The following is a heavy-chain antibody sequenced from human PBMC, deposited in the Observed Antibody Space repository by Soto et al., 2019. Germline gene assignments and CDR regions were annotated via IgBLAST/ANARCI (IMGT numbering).Heavy chain of an antibody. V-gene: IGHV5-51*01. CDR2: IFPSDSDT. Sequence: GESVKISCRTSGYKFTSSWIAWVRQMPGKGLEWMGIIFPSDSDTRYSPSFQGQVTISADRSTSTVFLQWASLKASDTAVYFCARKDKSGYFNWFDPWGQGTLVTVS. D-gene: IGHD3-22*01. CDR1: GYKFTSSW. CDR3: ARKDKSGYFNWFDP. J-gene: IGHJ5*02.